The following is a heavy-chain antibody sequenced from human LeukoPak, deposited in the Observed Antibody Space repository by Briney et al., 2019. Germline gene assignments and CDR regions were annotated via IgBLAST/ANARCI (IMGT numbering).Heavy chain of an antibody. CDR2: IEQEGSEK. Sequence: GGSLRLSCAASGFTFSSYWMSWGRQAPGKGLEWGANIEQEGSEKYYVDSVKGRFTISRDNAKNSLYLQMNSLRAEDTAVYYCARFRGGTYFDYWGQGTLVTVSS. D-gene: IGHD2-15*01. V-gene: IGHV3-7*05. J-gene: IGHJ4*02. CDR1: GFTFSSYW. CDR3: ARFRGGTYFDY.